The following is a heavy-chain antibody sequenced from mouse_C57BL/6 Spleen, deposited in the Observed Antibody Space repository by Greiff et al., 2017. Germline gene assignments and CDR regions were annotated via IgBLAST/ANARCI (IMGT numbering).Heavy chain of an antibody. CDR2: INPGSGGT. CDR1: GYAFTNYL. J-gene: IGHJ1*03. D-gene: IGHD1-1*01. CDR3: AREGDYGSRYPRYFED. V-gene: IGHV1-54*01. Sequence: QVQLQQSGAELVRPGTSVKVSCKASGYAFTNYLIEWVKQRPGQGLEWIGVINPGSGGTNYNEKFKGKATLTADKSSSTAYMQLSSLTSEDSAVYFCAREGDYGSRYPRYFEDWGTGTTVTVSS.